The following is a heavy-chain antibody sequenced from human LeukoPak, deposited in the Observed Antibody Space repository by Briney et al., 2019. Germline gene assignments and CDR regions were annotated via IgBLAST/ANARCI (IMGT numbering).Heavy chain of an antibody. CDR1: GFIFDNYA. Sequence: GGSLRLSCVASGFIFDNYALSWVRQAPGKGLEWVSGISGSGGSTYYADSVKGRFTISRDNSKNTLYLQMNSLRAEDTAVYYCAKRDDFWSGYTDYWGQGTLVTVSS. CDR2: ISGSGGST. J-gene: IGHJ4*02. D-gene: IGHD3-3*01. V-gene: IGHV3-23*01. CDR3: AKRDDFWSGYTDY.